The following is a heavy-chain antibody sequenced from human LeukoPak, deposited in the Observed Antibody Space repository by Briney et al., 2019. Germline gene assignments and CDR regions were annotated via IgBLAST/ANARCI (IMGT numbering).Heavy chain of an antibody. Sequence: GGSLRLSCAASGFTFSSYAMHWVRQAPGKGLEWVAVISYDGSNKYYADSVKGRFTISRDNSKNTLYPQMNSLRAEDTTVYYCARDGYDSGSYRRCSYWGQGTLVTVSS. CDR3: ARDGYDSGSYRRCSY. J-gene: IGHJ4*02. D-gene: IGHD1-26*01. V-gene: IGHV3-30*04. CDR1: GFTFSSYA. CDR2: ISYDGSNK.